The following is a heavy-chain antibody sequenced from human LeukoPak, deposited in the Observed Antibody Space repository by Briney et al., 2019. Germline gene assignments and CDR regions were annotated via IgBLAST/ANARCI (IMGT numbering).Heavy chain of an antibody. CDR1: GGSISSYY. J-gene: IGHJ5*02. CDR2: IYHSGST. D-gene: IGHD1-26*01. CDR3: ARAGGSSSNWFDP. Sequence: SETLSLTCTVSGGSISSYYWSWIRQPPGKGLEWIGYIYHSGSTNYNPSLKSRVTISVDTSKNQFSLKLSSVTAADTAVYYCARAGGSSSNWFDPWGQGTLVTVSS. V-gene: IGHV4-59*01.